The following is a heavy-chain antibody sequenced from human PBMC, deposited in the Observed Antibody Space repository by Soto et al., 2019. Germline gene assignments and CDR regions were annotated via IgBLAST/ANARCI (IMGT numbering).Heavy chain of an antibody. D-gene: IGHD3-22*01. CDR3: AKAYYYDSSCYSGMDV. V-gene: IGHV3-23*01. J-gene: IGHJ6*04. CDR1: GFTFSSYA. Sequence: GGSLRLSCAASGFTFSSYAMSWVRQAPGKGLEWVSAISGSGGSTYYADSVKGRFTISRDNSKNTLYLQMNSLRAEDTAVYYCAKAYYYDSSCYSGMDVWGKGTTVTVSS. CDR2: ISGSGGST.